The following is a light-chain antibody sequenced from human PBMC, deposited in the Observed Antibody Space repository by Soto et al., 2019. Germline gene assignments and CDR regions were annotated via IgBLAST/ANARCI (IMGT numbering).Light chain of an antibody. CDR1: SSDVGGWNV. J-gene: IGLJ1*01. V-gene: IGLV2-11*01. CDR3: CSYAGSYTHV. Sequence: QAARTQPRSVSGSHGRSVTISCTVTSSDVGGWNVFSWYQQYPSKAPKLIISDVTKGPSGVPDRFSGSKSGNTASLTISGLQTDDEADYYCCSYAGSYTHVFGTGTKVTVL. CDR2: DVT.